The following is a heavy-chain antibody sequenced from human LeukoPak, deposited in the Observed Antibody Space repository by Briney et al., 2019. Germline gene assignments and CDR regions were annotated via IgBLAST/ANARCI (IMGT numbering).Heavy chain of an antibody. Sequence: ASVKVSCKASGGTFSSYSINWLRQAPGQGLEWMGGIIPIFGTANYAQKFQGRVTITADESTSTAYMELSSLRSEDTAVYYCASSVVAEFDYWGQGTLVTVSS. CDR3: ASSVVAEFDY. CDR1: GGTFSSYS. CDR2: IIPIFGTA. V-gene: IGHV1-69*13. D-gene: IGHD2-2*01. J-gene: IGHJ4*02.